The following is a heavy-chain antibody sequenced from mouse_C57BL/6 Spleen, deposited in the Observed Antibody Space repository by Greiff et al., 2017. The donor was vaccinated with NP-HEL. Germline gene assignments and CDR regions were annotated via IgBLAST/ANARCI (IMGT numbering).Heavy chain of an antibody. Sequence: QVQLQQPGAELVMPGASVRLSCKASGYTFTSYWMHWVKQRPGQGLEWIGEIDPSDSYTNYNQKFKGKSTLTVDKSSSTAYMQLSSLTSEDSAVYYCAYGYVYWGQGTTLTVSS. D-gene: IGHD2-2*01. V-gene: IGHV1-69*01. CDR3: AYGYVY. J-gene: IGHJ2*01. CDR2: IDPSDSYT. CDR1: GYTFTSYW.